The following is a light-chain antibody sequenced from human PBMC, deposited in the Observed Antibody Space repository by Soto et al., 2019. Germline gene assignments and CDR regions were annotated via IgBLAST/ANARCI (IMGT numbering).Light chain of an antibody. CDR1: QSISDN. CDR3: QQYNNWPLT. CDR2: GAS. Sequence: EIVMTQSPATLSVSPGERATLSCRASQSISDNLAWYQQKPGQAPRLLIYGASTRATAVPARFGGSGSGTEFTLTISSLQSEDFAVYSCQQYNNWPLTFGPGTKVDVK. V-gene: IGKV3-15*01. J-gene: IGKJ3*01.